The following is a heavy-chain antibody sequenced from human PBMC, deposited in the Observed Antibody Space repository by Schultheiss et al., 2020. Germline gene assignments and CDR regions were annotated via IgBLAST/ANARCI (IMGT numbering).Heavy chain of an antibody. D-gene: IGHD4-17*01. CDR3: ARDYLKTYGDYDV. CDR1: GSTFTGYY. Sequence: ASVKVSCKASGSTFTGYYMHWVRQAPGQGLEWMGWINPNSGGTNYAQKFQGRVTMTRDTSISTAYMELSRLRSDDTAVYYCARDYLKTYGDYDVWGQGTLVTVSS. J-gene: IGHJ4*02. CDR2: INPNSGGT. V-gene: IGHV1-2*02.